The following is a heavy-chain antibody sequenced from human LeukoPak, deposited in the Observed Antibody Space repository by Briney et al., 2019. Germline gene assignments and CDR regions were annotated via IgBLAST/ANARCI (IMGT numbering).Heavy chain of an antibody. CDR1: GFTFSSFE. Sequence: SGGSLRLSCAASGFTFSSFEMKWVRQAPGKGLEWVSYISSGGSTIYYADSVKGRFTISRDNAKNSLYLQMNSLRAEDTAVYYCAKEIWPTVTTPGHTHFDYWGQGTLVTVSS. CDR3: AKEIWPTVTTPGHTHFDY. D-gene: IGHD4-17*01. J-gene: IGHJ4*02. V-gene: IGHV3-48*03. CDR2: ISSGGSTI.